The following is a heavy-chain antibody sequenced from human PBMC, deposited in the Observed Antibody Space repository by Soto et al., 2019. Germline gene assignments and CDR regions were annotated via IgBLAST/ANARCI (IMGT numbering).Heavy chain of an antibody. Sequence: ASVKVSCKASGYTFTGYYMHWVRQAPGQGLEWMGWINPNSGGTNYAQKFQGWVTMTRDTSISTAYMELSRLRSDDTAVYYCARDRSGITGTTDYGMDVWGQGXTVTVYS. CDR3: ARDRSGITGTTDYGMDV. CDR2: INPNSGGT. D-gene: IGHD1-7*01. V-gene: IGHV1-2*04. CDR1: GYTFTGYY. J-gene: IGHJ6*02.